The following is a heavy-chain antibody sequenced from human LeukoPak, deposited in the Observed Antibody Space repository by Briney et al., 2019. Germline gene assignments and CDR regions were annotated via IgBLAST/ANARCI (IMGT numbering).Heavy chain of an antibody. D-gene: IGHD2-15*01. CDR2: IKSKSDGGTI. CDR3: TTRRQDGW. Sequence: PGGSLRLSCVGPGFAFSDAWMSWVRQAPGKGLEWVGRIKSKSDGGTIDYAAPVKGRFTISRDDSRNMLYLQMNSLKTEDTAVYYCTTRRQDGWWGQGTLVTVS. J-gene: IGHJ4*02. CDR1: GFAFSDAW. V-gene: IGHV3-15*01.